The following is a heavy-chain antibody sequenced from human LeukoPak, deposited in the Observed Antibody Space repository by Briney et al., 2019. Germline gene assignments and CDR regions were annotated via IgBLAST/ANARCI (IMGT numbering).Heavy chain of an antibody. Sequence: GGSLRLSCAASGFTVSSNYMSWVRQAPGKGLEWVSYISSSGGTTHYADSVKGRFTISRNNAKNSLFVQMSNLRAEDTAVYYCARVPRSGGSIDYWGQGTLVTVSS. V-gene: IGHV3-11*01. J-gene: IGHJ4*02. D-gene: IGHD6-19*01. CDR2: ISSSGGTT. CDR1: GFTVSSNY. CDR3: ARVPRSGGSIDY.